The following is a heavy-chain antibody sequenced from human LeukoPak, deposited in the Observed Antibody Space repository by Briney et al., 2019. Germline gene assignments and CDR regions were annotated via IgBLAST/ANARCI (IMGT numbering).Heavy chain of an antibody. D-gene: IGHD6-13*01. J-gene: IGHJ4*02. CDR1: GFTFSSYS. CDR3: ARVGVFSSSWLLY. V-gene: IGHV3-21*06. Sequence: GGSLRLSCAASGFTFSSYSMNWVRQAPGKGLEWVSFISSSSSYIHYADSVKGRFTISRDNAKNSMYLQTDSLRAEDTAVYYCARVGVFSSSWLLYWGQGTLVTVSS. CDR2: ISSSSSYI.